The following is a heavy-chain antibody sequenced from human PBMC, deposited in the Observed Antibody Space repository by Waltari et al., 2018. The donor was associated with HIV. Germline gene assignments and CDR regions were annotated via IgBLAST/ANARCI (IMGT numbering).Heavy chain of an antibody. CDR2: INPNRGGT. V-gene: IGHV1-2*02. CDR1: GYTFTGYY. CDR3: ARDGHDYGGNSGLDY. D-gene: IGHD4-17*01. Sequence: QVQLVQSGAEVKKPGASVKVSCKASGYTFTGYYMHWVRQAPGQGLEWMGWINPNRGGTNYAQKFQGRVTMTRDTSISTAYMELSRLRSDDTAVYYCARDGHDYGGNSGLDYWGQGTLVTVSS. J-gene: IGHJ4*02.